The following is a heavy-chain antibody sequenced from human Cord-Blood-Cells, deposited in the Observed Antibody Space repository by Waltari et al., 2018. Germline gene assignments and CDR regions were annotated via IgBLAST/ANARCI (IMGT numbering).Heavy chain of an antibody. V-gene: IGHV4-39*01. J-gene: IGHJ3*02. CDR2: IYYSGST. CDR3: ARQPGYDFWSGYYRAFDI. CDR1: GGSISSSSYY. Sequence: QLQLQESGPGLVKPSETLSLTCTVSGGSISSSSYYWGWIRQPPGKGLEWIGSIYYSGSTYDNPSLKSRVTISVDTSKNQFSLKLSSVTAADTAVYYCARQPGYDFWSGYYRAFDIWGQGTMVTVSS. D-gene: IGHD3-3*01.